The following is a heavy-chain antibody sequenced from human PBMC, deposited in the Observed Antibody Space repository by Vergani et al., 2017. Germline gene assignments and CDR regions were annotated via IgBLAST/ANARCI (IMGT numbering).Heavy chain of an antibody. D-gene: IGHD3-10*01. CDR3: ARRTTMVRGVLEIARYYFYY. CDR1: GGSISSGGYY. Sequence: QVQLQESGPGLVKPSQTLSLTCTVSGGSISSGGYYWSWIRQHPGKGLELIGYIYYSGSTYYNPSLKSRVTISVDTSKNQFSLKLSSVTAADTAVYYCARRTTMVRGVLEIARYYFYYWGQGTLVTVSS. CDR2: IYYSGST. J-gene: IGHJ4*02. V-gene: IGHV4-31*03.